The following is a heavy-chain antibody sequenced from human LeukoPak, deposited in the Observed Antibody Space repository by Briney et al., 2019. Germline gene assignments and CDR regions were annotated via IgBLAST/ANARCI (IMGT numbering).Heavy chain of an antibody. CDR1: GGSISTYY. J-gene: IGHJ4*02. Sequence: SETLSLTCTVSGGSISTYYWTWIRQPAGKGLEWLGRIFSTGSTTNYNPSLKSRVTMSVDTSKNQFSLKVNSVTAADTAVYYCARDRGYSAWGQGTLVTVSS. D-gene: IGHD5-18*01. V-gene: IGHV4-4*07. CDR3: ARDRGYSA. CDR2: IFSTGST.